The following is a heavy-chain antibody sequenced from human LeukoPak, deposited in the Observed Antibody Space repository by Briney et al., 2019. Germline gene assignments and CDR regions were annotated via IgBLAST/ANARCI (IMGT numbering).Heavy chain of an antibody. D-gene: IGHD3-9*01. V-gene: IGHV1-8*03. Sequence: ASVKVSCKAPGYTFTSYDINWVRQATGQGLEWMGWMNPNSGNTGYAQKFQGRVTITRNTSISTAYMELRSLRSDDTAVYYCARALWDDILTGYYVDAFDIWGQGTMVTVSS. J-gene: IGHJ3*02. CDR1: GYTFTSYD. CDR3: ARALWDDILTGYYVDAFDI. CDR2: MNPNSGNT.